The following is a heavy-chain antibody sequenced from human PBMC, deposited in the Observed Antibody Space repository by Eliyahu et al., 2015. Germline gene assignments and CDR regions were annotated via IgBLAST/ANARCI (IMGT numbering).Heavy chain of an antibody. J-gene: IGHJ5*02. CDR2: INHSGST. CDR3: ARARASLVKWFDP. Sequence: QVQLQQWGAGLLKPSETLSLTCAXYGGSFRGYYWSWIRQPPGKGLEWIGEINHSGSTNYNPSLKSRXTISVDTSKNQFSLKLRSVTAADTAVYYCARARASLVKWFDPWGQGTLVTVSS. V-gene: IGHV4-34*01. D-gene: IGHD5-12*01. CDR1: GGSFRGYY.